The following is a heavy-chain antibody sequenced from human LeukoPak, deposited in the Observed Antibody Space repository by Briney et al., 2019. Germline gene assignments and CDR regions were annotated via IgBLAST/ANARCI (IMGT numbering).Heavy chain of an antibody. D-gene: IGHD6-6*01. CDR1: GFTFSSYS. J-gene: IGHJ4*02. CDR2: ISSSSSYI. V-gene: IGHV3-21*01. CDR3: ARLTSSTYYFDY. Sequence: GGSLRLSCAASGFTFSSYSMNWVRQAPGKGLEWVSSISSSSSYIYYADSVKGRFTISRDNAKNSLYLQMNSLRAEDTAVYYCARLTSSTYYFDYWGQGTLVTVSS.